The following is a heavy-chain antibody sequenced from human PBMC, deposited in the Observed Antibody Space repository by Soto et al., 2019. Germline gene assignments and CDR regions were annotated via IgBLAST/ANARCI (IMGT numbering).Heavy chain of an antibody. CDR1: GGSVRTGSYH. CDR3: ARIGWGGDS. CDR2: IPNNGSP. V-gene: IGHV4-61*01. J-gene: IGHJ4*02. D-gene: IGHD7-27*01. Sequence: SETLSLTCSVSGGSVRTGSYHWSWIRQPPGKGLEWFRFIPNNGSPDYNPSLKSRVVVSIDRSKNQFSLKVNSVTAADTAVYFCARIGWGGDSWGQGTLVTVSS.